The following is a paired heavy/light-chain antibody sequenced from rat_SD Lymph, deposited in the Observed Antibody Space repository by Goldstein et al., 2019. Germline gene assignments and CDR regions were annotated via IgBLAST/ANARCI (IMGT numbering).Heavy chain of an antibody. J-gene: IGHJ3*01. D-gene: IGHD1-1*01. CDR2: MRYNGDT. CDR3: TRGSSGDGAY. CDR1: GFSLTSYN. Sequence: QVQLKESGPGLVQPSQTLSLTCTVSGFSLTSYNVHWVRQPPGKGLEWMGRMRYNGDTSYNSALKSRLSISRDTSKNQVFLKMNSLQTDDTGTYYCTRGSSGDGAYWGQGTLVTVSS. V-gene: IGHV2-63*01.
Light chain of an antibody. CDR1: QSLVHSDGKTY. Sequence: DVVMTQTPVSLSVAIGQPASISCKSSQSLVHSDGKTYLNWLLQRPGQSPKRLIYLVSKLDSGIPDRFSGSGSETDFTLKISRVEADDLGVYYCLQGTHFPHTFGAGTKLELK. CDR3: LQGTHFPHT. CDR2: LVS. V-gene: IGKV1S18*01. J-gene: IGKJ2-1*01.